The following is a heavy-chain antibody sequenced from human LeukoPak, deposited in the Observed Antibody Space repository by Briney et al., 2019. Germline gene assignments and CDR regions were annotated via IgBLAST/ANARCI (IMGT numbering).Heavy chain of an antibody. J-gene: IGHJ4*02. CDR3: ARDLRTMTTVTTNFDY. CDR2: ISGSGGST. D-gene: IGHD4-17*01. V-gene: IGHV3-23*01. CDR1: GFTFSSYA. Sequence: PGGSLGLSCAASGFTFSSYAMSWARQAPGKGLEWVSYISGSGGSTYYTDSVKGRFTISRDNSKNTLYLQMSSLRGEDTAVYYCARDLRTMTTVTTNFDYWGQGTLVTVSS.